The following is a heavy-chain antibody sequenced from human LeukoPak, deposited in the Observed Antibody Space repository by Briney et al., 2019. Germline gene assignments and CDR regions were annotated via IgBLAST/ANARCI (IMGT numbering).Heavy chain of an antibody. CDR1: GFTFSSYA. Sequence: GGSLRLSCAASGFTFSSYAMSWVRQAPGKGLEWVSAISGSGGSTYYADSVKGRFTISRDNSKNTLYLQMNSLRAEDTAVYYCAKDCGGQGEVDPCYYFDYWGQGTLVTVSS. J-gene: IGHJ4*02. V-gene: IGHV3-23*01. CDR3: AKDCGGQGEVDPCYYFDY. CDR2: ISGSGGST. D-gene: IGHD2-21*01.